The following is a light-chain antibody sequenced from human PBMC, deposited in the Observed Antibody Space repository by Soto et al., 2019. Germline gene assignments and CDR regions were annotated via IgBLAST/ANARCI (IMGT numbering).Light chain of an antibody. V-gene: IGLV2-11*01. CDR1: SSDVGGYNY. Sequence: QSVLTQSRSVSGSPGQSVTISCTGTSSDVGGYNYVSWYQQHPGKAPKLMIYDVSKRPSGVPDRFSGSKSGNTASLTISGLQAEDEADYYCCSYAGSYTVFGGGTKVTVL. CDR2: DVS. J-gene: IGLJ3*02. CDR3: CSYAGSYTV.